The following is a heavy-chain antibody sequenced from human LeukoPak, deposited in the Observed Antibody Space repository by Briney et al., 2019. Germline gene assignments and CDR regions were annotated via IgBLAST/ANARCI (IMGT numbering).Heavy chain of an antibody. CDR2: MNPNSGNT. CDR3: ARATGIYYYYYMDV. D-gene: IGHD4-17*01. Sequence: ASVKVSCKASGYTFTSYDINWVRQATGQGLAWMGWMNPNSGNTGYAQKFQGRVTITRNTSISTAYMELSSLRSEDTAVYYCARATGIYYYYYMDVWGKGTTVTVSS. V-gene: IGHV1-8*03. J-gene: IGHJ6*03. CDR1: GYTFTSYD.